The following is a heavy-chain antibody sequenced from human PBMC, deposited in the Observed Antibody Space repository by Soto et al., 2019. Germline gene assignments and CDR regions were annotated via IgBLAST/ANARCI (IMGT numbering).Heavy chain of an antibody. CDR1: GFTFSSYS. D-gene: IGHD3-3*01. CDR2: ISSSSSYI. V-gene: IGHV3-21*06. CDR3: AREPSESSQLRFLEWSPADYYYYYGMDV. Sequence: GGSLRLSCAASGFTFSSYSMNWVRQAPGKGLEWVSSISSSSSYIYYADSVKGRFTISRDNATNSLYLQMNSLRAEDTPLYYCAREPSESSQLRFLEWSPADYYYYYGMDVWGQGTTVTVSS. J-gene: IGHJ6*02.